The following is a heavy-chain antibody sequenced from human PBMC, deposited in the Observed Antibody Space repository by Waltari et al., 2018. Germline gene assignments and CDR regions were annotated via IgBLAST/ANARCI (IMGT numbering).Heavy chain of an antibody. CDR3: ARVGYYYNSGSYYVDY. D-gene: IGHD3-10*01. V-gene: IGHV4-30-4*08. Sequence: QVQLQESGPGLVKPSQTLSLTCSVFGCSITSRDHYWSWIRQSPGKGLEWIGYIYYSGATYYDPALKSRLTLSVDTSKNQFSLKLSSVAAADTAVYYCARVGYYYNSGSYYVDYWGQGTLVTVSS. CDR2: IYYSGAT. J-gene: IGHJ4*02. CDR1: GCSITSRDHY.